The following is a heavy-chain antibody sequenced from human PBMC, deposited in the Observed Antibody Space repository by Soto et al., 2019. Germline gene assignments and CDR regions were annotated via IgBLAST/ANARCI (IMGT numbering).Heavy chain of an antibody. D-gene: IGHD1-26*01. CDR1: GFTFSSYG. CDR2: IWYDGSNK. J-gene: IGHJ4*02. V-gene: IGHV3-33*01. Sequence: PGGSLRLSCAASGFTFSSYGMHWVRQAPGKGLEWVAVIWYDGSNKYYADSVKGRFTISRDNSKNTLYLQMNSLRAEDTAVYYCARDTHEEWERTFDYWGQGTLVTVSS. CDR3: ARDTHEEWERTFDY.